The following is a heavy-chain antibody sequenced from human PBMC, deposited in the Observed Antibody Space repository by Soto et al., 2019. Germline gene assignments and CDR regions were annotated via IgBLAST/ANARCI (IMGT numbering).Heavy chain of an antibody. D-gene: IGHD1-26*01. CDR3: ARGGSYFDY. Sequence: GGSLRLSCAASGFTFSSYEMNWVRQAPGKGLEWVSYITGSGNTIYYADSVKGRFTISRDNVKNSMYLQMNSLRAEDTAVYYCARGGSYFDYWGQGTLVTVSS. J-gene: IGHJ4*02. V-gene: IGHV3-48*03. CDR1: GFTFSSYE. CDR2: ITGSGNTI.